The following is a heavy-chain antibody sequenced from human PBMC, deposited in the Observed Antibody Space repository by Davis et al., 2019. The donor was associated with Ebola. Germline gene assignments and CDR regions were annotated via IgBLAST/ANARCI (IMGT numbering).Heavy chain of an antibody. D-gene: IGHD4-17*01. J-gene: IGHJ4*02. CDR1: GFTFSSYW. CDR2: IRSKANSYAT. CDR3: TATVTTDY. Sequence: GGSLRLSCAASGFTFSSYWMSWVRQAPGKGLEWVGRIRSKANSYATAYAASVKGRFTISRDDSKNTAYLQMNSLKTEDTAVYYCTATVTTDYWGQGTLVTVSS. V-gene: IGHV3-73*01.